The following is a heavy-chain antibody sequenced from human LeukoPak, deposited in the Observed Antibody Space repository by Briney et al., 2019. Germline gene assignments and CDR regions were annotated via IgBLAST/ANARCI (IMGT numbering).Heavy chain of an antibody. D-gene: IGHD2-21*02. CDR2: ISAYNGNT. V-gene: IGHV1-18*01. J-gene: IGHJ5*02. Sequence: ASVKVSCEASGYTFTSYGLSWVRQAPGQGLEWMGWISAYNGNTNYAQKLQGRVTMTTDTSTSIAYMELRSLRSDDTAVYYCARDLSYLRSVVTGVYNWFDRWGQGTLVTVSS. CDR1: GYTFTSYG. CDR3: ARDLSYLRSVVTGVYNWFDR.